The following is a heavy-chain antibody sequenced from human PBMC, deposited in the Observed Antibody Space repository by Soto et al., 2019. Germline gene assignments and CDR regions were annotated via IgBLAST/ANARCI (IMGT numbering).Heavy chain of an antibody. CDR3: ARGPYGGARLIDY. CDR1: GFTFSSYG. J-gene: IGHJ4*02. V-gene: IGHV3-33*01. Sequence: PGGSLRLSCAASGFTFSSYGMHWVRQAPGKGLEWVAVIWYDGSNKYYADSVKGRFTISRDNSKNTLYLQMNSLRVEDTAVYYCARGPYGGARLIDYWGQGTLVTVSS. CDR2: IWYDGSNK. D-gene: IGHD4-17*01.